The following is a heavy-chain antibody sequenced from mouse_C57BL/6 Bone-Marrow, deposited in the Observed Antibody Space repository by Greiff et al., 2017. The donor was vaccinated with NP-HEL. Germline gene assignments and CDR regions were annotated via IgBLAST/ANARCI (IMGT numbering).Heavy chain of an antibody. Sequence: VQLQQSGAELVKPGASVKLSCKASGYTFTSYWMHWVKQRPGQGLEWIGMIHPNSGSTNYNEKFKSKATLTVDKSSSTAYMQLSSLTSEDSAVYYCARGYWPRYYFDYWGQGTTLTVSS. CDR1: GYTFTSYW. CDR3: ARGYWPRYYFDY. V-gene: IGHV1-64*01. D-gene: IGHD4-1*01. CDR2: IHPNSGST. J-gene: IGHJ2*01.